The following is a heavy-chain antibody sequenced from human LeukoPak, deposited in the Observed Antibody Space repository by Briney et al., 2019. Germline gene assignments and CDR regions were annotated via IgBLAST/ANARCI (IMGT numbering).Heavy chain of an antibody. CDR2: IYSGGST. Sequence: GGSLRLSCAASGFTVSSNYMSWVRQAPGKGLEWVSDIYSGGSTYYADSVKGRFTISRDNSKNTLYLQMNSLRAEDTAVYYCARVDYYYYGMDVWGKGTTVTVSS. V-gene: IGHV3-53*01. J-gene: IGHJ6*04. CDR1: GFTVSSNY. CDR3: ARVDYYYYGMDV.